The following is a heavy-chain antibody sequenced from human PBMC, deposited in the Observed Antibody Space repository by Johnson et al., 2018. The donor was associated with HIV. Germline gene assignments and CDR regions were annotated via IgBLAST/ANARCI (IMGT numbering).Heavy chain of an antibody. D-gene: IGHD1-14*01. J-gene: IGHJ3*02. CDR1: GFTFDNYG. Sequence: EVQLVESGGGVVRPGGSLRLSCATSGFTFDNYGMNWVRQAPGKGLEWVSGINWNGNTIGYADSVKGRFTISRDNTENALYLQMNSLRAEDTALYYCARYREMPAWRDAFDIWGQGTMVTVSS. CDR3: ARYREMPAWRDAFDI. CDR2: INWNGNTI. V-gene: IGHV3-20*04.